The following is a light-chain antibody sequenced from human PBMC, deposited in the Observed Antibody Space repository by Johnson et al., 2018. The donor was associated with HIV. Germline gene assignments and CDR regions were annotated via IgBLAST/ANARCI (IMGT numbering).Light chain of an antibody. CDR3: GTWDSSLGV. Sequence: QSVLTQPPSVSAAPGQKVTISCSGSSSNIGNNYVSWYQQLPRGAPKLLIYENNKRPSGIPDRFSGSKSGTSATLGITGLQTGDEADYYCGTWDSSLGVFGTGTKVTVL. J-gene: IGLJ1*01. V-gene: IGLV1-51*02. CDR1: SSNIGNNY. CDR2: ENN.